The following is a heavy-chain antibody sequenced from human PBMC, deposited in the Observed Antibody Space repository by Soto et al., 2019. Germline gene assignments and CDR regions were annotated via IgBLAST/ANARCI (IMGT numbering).Heavy chain of an antibody. CDR1: GFTFRNYA. V-gene: IGHV3-23*01. J-gene: IGHJ6*02. CDR3: TRILWSSRRDALDV. CDR2: IGTSGTPT. D-gene: IGHD2-21*01. Sequence: HPGGSLRLSCIASGFTFRNYAMAWVRQAPGEDLEWVSAIGTSGTPTLYADSVKSRFSISRDDSRNTVSLQMNSLGVEDTATYYCTRILWSSRRDALDVWGQGXTVTVSS.